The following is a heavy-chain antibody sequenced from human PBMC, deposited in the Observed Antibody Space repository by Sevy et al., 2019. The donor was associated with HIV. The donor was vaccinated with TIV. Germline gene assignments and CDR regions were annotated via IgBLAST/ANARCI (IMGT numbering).Heavy chain of an antibody. CDR2: INGDGSST. J-gene: IGHJ5*02. D-gene: IGHD2-21*01. Sequence: GGSLRLSCAASGFTFSSYWMHWVRQAPGKGLVWVSRINGDGSSTTYADSVKGRFTISRDNAKNTLYLQMNSLRAEDTAVYYCAKTSPGLWRGWFDPWGQGTLVTVSS. CDR1: GFTFSSYW. V-gene: IGHV3-74*01. CDR3: AKTSPGLWRGWFDP.